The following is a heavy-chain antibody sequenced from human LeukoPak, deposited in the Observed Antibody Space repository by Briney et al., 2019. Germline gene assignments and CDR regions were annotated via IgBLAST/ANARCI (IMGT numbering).Heavy chain of an antibody. V-gene: IGHV1-24*01. D-gene: IGHD6-13*01. CDR1: GYTLTELS. CDR3: ATLFIGHNSRQGYYYYYYMDV. CDR2: FDPEDGET. Sequence: SVKVSCKVSGYTLTELSMHWVRQAPGKGLEWMGGFDPEDGETIYAQKFQGRVTMTEDTSTDTAYMELSSLRSEDTAVYYCATLFIGHNSRQGYYYYYYMDVWGKGTTVTVSS. J-gene: IGHJ6*03.